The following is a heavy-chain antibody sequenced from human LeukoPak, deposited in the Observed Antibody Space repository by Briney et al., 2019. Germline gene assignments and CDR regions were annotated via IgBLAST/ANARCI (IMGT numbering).Heavy chain of an antibody. D-gene: IGHD5-12*01. CDR1: GFTLSIYS. Sequence: GGSLILSCAASGFTLSIYSMNWVRQAPGKGLEWVSSIDRNSYIYYADSVKDRFTISRDNAKNSLDLQMDSLRAEDTAVYYCARDWGSTGYDLYDSWGQGTLVTVSS. V-gene: IGHV3-21*01. CDR2: IDRNSYI. CDR3: ARDWGSTGYDLYDS. J-gene: IGHJ4*02.